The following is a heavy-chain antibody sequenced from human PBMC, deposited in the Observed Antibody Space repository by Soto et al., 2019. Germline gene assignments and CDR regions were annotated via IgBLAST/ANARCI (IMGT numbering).Heavy chain of an antibody. CDR3: VRATTLGQSIFDL. Sequence: EVQLVESGGGLVQPGGSLRLSCAASEFTFSSYWMYWIRQIPGEGLVFVSRINSDESRTTYADSVKGRFTITRDNAKNTLFLQMDSLRVEDTAVYYCVRATTLGQSIFDLWGQGTLVTVSS. V-gene: IGHV3-74*03. D-gene: IGHD1-26*01. CDR1: EFTFSSYW. J-gene: IGHJ4*02. CDR2: INSDESRT.